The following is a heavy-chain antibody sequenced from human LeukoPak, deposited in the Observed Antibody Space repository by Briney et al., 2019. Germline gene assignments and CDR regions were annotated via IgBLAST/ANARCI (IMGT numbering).Heavy chain of an antibody. V-gene: IGHV4-4*07. D-gene: IGHD6-13*01. CDR3: AKDSSTWGNLAGHFDS. Sequence: PSETLSLICTVSGVSIVSHYWNWIRQPAGRGLEWIGRFYASGTTNTSPSLKSRVTMSVDTSKNQFSLKLSSVTAADTAVYYCAKDSSTWGNLAGHFDSWGQGTLVTVSS. CDR1: GVSIVSHY. CDR2: FYASGTT. J-gene: IGHJ4*02.